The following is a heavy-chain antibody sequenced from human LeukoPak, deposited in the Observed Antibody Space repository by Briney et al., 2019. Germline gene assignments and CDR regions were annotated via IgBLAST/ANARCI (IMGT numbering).Heavy chain of an antibody. Sequence: SETLSLTCTVSGGSISSRSYYWGWIRQPPGKGLEWIGSIYNSESTYYNPSLKSRVTISVDTSKNQLSLKVSSVTAADTAVYYCARGSSLYDYWGQGTLVTVSS. CDR1: GGSISSRSYY. CDR2: IYNSEST. J-gene: IGHJ4*02. CDR3: ARGSSLYDY. V-gene: IGHV4-39*07. D-gene: IGHD6-13*01.